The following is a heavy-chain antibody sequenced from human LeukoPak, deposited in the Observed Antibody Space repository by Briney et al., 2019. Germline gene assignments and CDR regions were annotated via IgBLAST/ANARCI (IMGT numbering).Heavy chain of an antibody. D-gene: IGHD6-6*01. CDR2: ISSGGNT. CDR1: GLTVSSTY. Sequence: PGGSLTLSCAASGLTVSSTYISWVRPPPGKGLEGELVISSGGNTYSADSVKGRFTISRDNSKITLYLQMDTVRAEDTAVYYCARGFSCSFNFDYWGQGTLVTVSS. CDR3: ARGFSCSFNFDY. V-gene: IGHV3-66*01. J-gene: IGHJ4*02.